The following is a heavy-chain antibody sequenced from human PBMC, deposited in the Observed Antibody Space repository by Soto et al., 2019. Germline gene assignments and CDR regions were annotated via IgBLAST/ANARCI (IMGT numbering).Heavy chain of an antibody. CDR2: MNPNSGNT. J-gene: IGHJ5*02. Sequence: QVQLVQSGAEVKKPGASVKVSCKASGYTFTSYYINWVRQATGQGLEWMGWMNPNSGNTGYAQKFQGRVTMTRNTSSRTAYMELRSLRSEDRAVYYCARERSAGTGWFDPWGQGTLVTVSS. CDR1: GYTFTSYY. CDR3: ARERSAGTGWFDP. V-gene: IGHV1-8*01. D-gene: IGHD6-13*01.